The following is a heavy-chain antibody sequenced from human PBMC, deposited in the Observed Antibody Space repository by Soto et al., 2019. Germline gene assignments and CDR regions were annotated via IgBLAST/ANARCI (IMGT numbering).Heavy chain of an antibody. D-gene: IGHD6-19*01. CDR3: ARGGFRSSGWLPHFDY. V-gene: IGHV1-69*13. J-gene: IGHJ4*02. Sequence: GDSVKVSCKASGGTFSSYAISWVRQAPGQGLEWMGGIIPIFGTANYAQKFQGRVTITADESTSTAYMELSSLRSEDTAVYYCARGGFRSSGWLPHFDYWGQGTLVTAPQ. CDR2: IIPIFGTA. CDR1: GGTFSSYA.